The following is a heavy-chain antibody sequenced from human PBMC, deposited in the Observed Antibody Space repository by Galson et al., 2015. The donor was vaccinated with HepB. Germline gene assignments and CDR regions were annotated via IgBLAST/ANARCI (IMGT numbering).Heavy chain of an antibody. V-gene: IGHV3-74*01. CDR1: GFTFSWYW. CDR2: INSDGSYT. Sequence: SLRLSCAASGFTFSWYWMHWVRQVPGKGLVWVARINSDGSYTTYADSVKGRFTISRDNAKNTLYLQMNSPRAEDTALYYCARTRGAAARIFDSWGQGTLVTVSS. D-gene: IGHD6-13*01. J-gene: IGHJ4*02. CDR3: ARTRGAAARIFDS.